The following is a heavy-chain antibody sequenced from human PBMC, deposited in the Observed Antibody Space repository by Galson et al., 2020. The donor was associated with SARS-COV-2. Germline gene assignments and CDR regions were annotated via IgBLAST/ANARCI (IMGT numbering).Heavy chain of an antibody. CDR3: ASEGIAVAGTIFDY. J-gene: IGHJ4*02. Sequence: GESLKISCAASGFTFSSYAMHWVRQAPGKGLEWAAVISYDGSNKYYADSVKGRFTISRDNSKNTLYLQMNSLRAEDTAVYYCASEGIAVAGTIFDYWGQGTLVTVSS. V-gene: IGHV3-30*04. D-gene: IGHD6-19*01. CDR2: ISYDGSNK. CDR1: GFTFSSYA.